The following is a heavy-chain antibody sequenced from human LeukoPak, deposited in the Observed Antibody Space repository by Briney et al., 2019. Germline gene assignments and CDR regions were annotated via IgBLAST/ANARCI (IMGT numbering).Heavy chain of an antibody. CDR3: AKGDCASGSCYFDD. CDR1: GFTFSSYS. Sequence: GGSLRLSCAASGFTFSSYSMNWVRQAPGKGLEWVSSISSSSSYIYYADSVKGRFTISRDSARSALYLQMNSLRAEDTAVYYCAKGDCASGSCYFDDWGQGSQVTVSS. J-gene: IGHJ4*02. D-gene: IGHD2-8*01. CDR2: ISSSSSYI. V-gene: IGHV3-21*04.